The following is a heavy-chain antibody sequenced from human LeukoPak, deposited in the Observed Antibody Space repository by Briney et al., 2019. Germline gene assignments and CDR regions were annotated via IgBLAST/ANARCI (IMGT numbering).Heavy chain of an antibody. Sequence: GGSLRLSCAASGFTFSSYWMSWVRQAPGKGLEWVANIKQDGSEKYHVDSVKGRFTISRDNAKNSLYLQMNSLRAEDTAVYYCARDYCSAGTCHDPLWGQGTLVTVSS. CDR2: IKQDGSEK. J-gene: IGHJ4*02. CDR1: GFTFSSYW. CDR3: ARDYCSAGTCHDPL. D-gene: IGHD2-15*01. V-gene: IGHV3-7*01.